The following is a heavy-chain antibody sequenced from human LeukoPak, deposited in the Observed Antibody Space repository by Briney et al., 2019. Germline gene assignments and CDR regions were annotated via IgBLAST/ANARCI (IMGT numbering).Heavy chain of an antibody. CDR1: GGSISSSSYY. D-gene: IGHD1-14*01. CDR3: ARERSRNQHFFY. J-gene: IGHJ4*02. CDR2: IYYSGST. Sequence: SETLSLTXTVSGGSISSSSYYWGWIRQPPGKGLEWIGSIYYSGSTYYNPSLKSQVTISVNTSKNQFSLKLSSVTAADTAVYYCARERSRNQHFFYWGQGTLVTVSS. V-gene: IGHV4-39*02.